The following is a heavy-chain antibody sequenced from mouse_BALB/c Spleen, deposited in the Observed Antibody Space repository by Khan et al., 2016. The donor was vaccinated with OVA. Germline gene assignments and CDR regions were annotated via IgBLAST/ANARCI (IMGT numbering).Heavy chain of an antibody. CDR2: LWSAGST. CDR1: GFSLTNYG. J-gene: IGHJ4*01. D-gene: IGHD2-10*01. V-gene: IGHV2-6-1*01. CDR3: ARQPYYHYNIMDY. Sequence: VELVESGPGLVAPSQSLSITCTLSGFSLTNYGIHWVRQPPGKGLEWLVVLWSAGSTTYNSALKSRLTISKDNSKSQVFLKMNSLQTDDTAVYFCARQPYYHYNIMDYWGQGTSVTVSS.